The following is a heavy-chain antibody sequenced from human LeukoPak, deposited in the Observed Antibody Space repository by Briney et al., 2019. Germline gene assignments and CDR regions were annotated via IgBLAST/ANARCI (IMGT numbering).Heavy chain of an antibody. CDR2: IYHSGST. CDR1: GYSISSGYY. J-gene: IGHJ4*02. CDR3: ARGMTTAEFDY. Sequence: SETLSLTCTVSGYSISSGYYWGWIRQPPGKGLEWIGSIYHSGSTYYNPSLKSRVTISVDTSRNQFSLKLSSVTAADTAVYYCARGMTTAEFDYWGQGTLVTVSS. D-gene: IGHD4-17*01. V-gene: IGHV4-38-2*02.